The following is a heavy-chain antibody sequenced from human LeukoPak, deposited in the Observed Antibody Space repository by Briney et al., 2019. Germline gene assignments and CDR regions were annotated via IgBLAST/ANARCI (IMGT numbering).Heavy chain of an antibody. CDR3: ASYLTSIPSGMDV. V-gene: IGHV3-74*01. Sequence: PGGSLRLSCAASGFTFSRCWMHWLRQAPGKGLVWVSRISTDGSSTTYADSVKGRFTISRDNGRNTLYLQMYSLRAEDTAVYYCASYLTSIPSGMDVWGQGTTVTVSS. CDR2: ISTDGSST. J-gene: IGHJ6*02. CDR1: GFTFSRCW. D-gene: IGHD2/OR15-2a*01.